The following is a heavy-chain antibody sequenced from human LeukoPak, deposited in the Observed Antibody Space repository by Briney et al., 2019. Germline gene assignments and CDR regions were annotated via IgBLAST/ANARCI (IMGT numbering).Heavy chain of an antibody. D-gene: IGHD6-19*01. CDR1: GGSISSSSYY. CDR2: IYYSGST. V-gene: IGHV4-39*07. CDR3: ARVQGGVAGTSNY. J-gene: IGHJ4*02. Sequence: PSETLSLTCTVSGGSISSSSYYWGWIRQPPGKGLEWIGSIYYSGSTYYNPSLKSRVTISVDTSKNQFSLKLSSVTAADTAVYYCARVQGGVAGTSNYWGQGTLVTVSS.